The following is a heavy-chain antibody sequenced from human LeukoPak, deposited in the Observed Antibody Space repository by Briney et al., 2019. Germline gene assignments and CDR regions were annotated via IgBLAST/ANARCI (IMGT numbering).Heavy chain of an antibody. Sequence: PGGSLRRSCAASGFSFSSYWMSWVRQAPGKGLEWVANIKRDGSEKYYVDSVKGRFTISRDNAENSLFLQMNSLRADDTAVYYCARGLAAPDLWGQGTLVTVSS. CDR2: IKRDGSEK. D-gene: IGHD5/OR15-5a*01. CDR3: ARGLAAPDL. V-gene: IGHV3-7*03. CDR1: GFSFSSYW. J-gene: IGHJ5*02.